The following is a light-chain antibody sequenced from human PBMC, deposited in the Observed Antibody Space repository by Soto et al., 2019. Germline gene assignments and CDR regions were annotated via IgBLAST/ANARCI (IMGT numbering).Light chain of an antibody. CDR2: DAS. CDR1: QSIRNF. J-gene: IGKJ1*01. V-gene: IGKV3-11*01. Sequence: EIVLTQSPCTLSLSPGERATLSCRASQSIRNFLALYQQKPGQAPRLLIYDASNRASGIPPRFSGSGSGTDFTLAISGLEPEDLAVYYCQQRYNWPWTFGQGTKVDIK. CDR3: QQRYNWPWT.